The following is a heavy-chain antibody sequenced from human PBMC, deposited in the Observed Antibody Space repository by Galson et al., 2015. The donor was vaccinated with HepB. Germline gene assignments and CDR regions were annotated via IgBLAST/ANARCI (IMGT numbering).Heavy chain of an antibody. Sequence: SVKVSCKASGGTLTSYAISWVRQAPGQGLEWMGGIIPIFGTTNYARNFQGRVTISADRSTSTAYMELSSLRSEDTAVYYCARSPLRFLDWLPYYDYYYMDVWGEGTTVTVSS. CDR2: IIPIFGTT. CDR1: GGTLTSYA. CDR3: ARSPLRFLDWLPYYDYYYMDV. D-gene: IGHD3-3*01. J-gene: IGHJ6*03. V-gene: IGHV1-69*06.